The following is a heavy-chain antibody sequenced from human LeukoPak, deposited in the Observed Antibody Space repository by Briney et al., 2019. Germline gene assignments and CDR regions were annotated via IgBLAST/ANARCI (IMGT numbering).Heavy chain of an antibody. J-gene: IGHJ6*03. D-gene: IGHD2-15*01. CDR2: IIPIFGTA. CDR1: GGTFSSYA. Sequence: ASVKVSCKASGGTFSSYAISWVRQAPGQGLEWMGGIIPIFGTANYAQKFQGRVTITADKSTSTAYMELSSLRSEDTAVYYCARAGYCSGGSCYSDSDYYYMDVWGKGTTVTVSS. V-gene: IGHV1-69*06. CDR3: ARAGYCSGGSCYSDSDYYYMDV.